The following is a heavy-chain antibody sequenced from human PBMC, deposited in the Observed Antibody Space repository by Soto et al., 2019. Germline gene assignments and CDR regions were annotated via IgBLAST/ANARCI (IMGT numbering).Heavy chain of an antibody. J-gene: IGHJ6*02. Sequence: ASVKVSCKASGYTFTSYVISWVRQAPGQGLEWMGWISAYNGNTNYTQKLQGRVTMTTDTSTSTAYMELRSLRSDDTAVYYCARVVFSSSWDYYGMDVWGQGTTVTVSS. CDR1: GYTFTSYV. CDR2: ISAYNGNT. D-gene: IGHD6-13*01. V-gene: IGHV1-18*01. CDR3: ARVVFSSSWDYYGMDV.